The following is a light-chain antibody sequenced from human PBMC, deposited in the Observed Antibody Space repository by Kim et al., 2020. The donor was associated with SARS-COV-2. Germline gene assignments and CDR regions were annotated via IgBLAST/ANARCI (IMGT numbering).Light chain of an antibody. CDR2: GKN. CDR3: NSRDSNDNVA. V-gene: IGLV3-19*01. J-gene: IGLJ2*01. CDR1: SLRSYY. Sequence: VALVQTVRITCQGDSLRSYYATWYQQKAGQAPIVVIYGKNNRPSGIPDRFSGSSSGNTASLTITGTQAGDEADYYCNSRDSNDNVAFGGGTQLTVL.